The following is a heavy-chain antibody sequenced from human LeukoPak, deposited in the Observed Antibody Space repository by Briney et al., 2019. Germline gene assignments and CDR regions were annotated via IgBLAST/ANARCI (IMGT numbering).Heavy chain of an antibody. CDR1: GYTFTSYG. CDR3: ARHDDIAAAVYFDY. CDR2: ISAYNGNT. Sequence: ASVKVSCKASGYTFTSYGISWVRQAPGQGLEWMGWISAYNGNTNYAQKLQGRVTMTTDTSTSTAYMELRSLRSDDTAVYYCARHDDIAAAVYFDYWGQGTLVTVSS. J-gene: IGHJ4*02. D-gene: IGHD6-13*01. V-gene: IGHV1-18*01.